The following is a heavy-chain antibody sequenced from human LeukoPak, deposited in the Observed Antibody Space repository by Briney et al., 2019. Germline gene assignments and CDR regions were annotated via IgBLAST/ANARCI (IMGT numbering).Heavy chain of an antibody. CDR3: ARPFEIAAATYFDY. CDR1: GYTFTGYY. Sequence: ASVKVSCKASGYTFTGYYMHWVQQAPGQGLEWMGWINPNSGGTNYAQKFQGRVTMTRDTSISTAYMELSRLRSDDTAVYYCARPFEIAAATYFDYWGQGTLVTVSS. V-gene: IGHV1-2*02. CDR2: INPNSGGT. J-gene: IGHJ4*02. D-gene: IGHD6-13*01.